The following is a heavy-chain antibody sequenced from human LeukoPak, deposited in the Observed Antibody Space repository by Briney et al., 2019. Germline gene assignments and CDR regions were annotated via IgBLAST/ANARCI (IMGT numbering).Heavy chain of an antibody. V-gene: IGHV1-2*02. CDR3: ATSHGTGRLTLLFDY. CDR1: GYTFTGYY. Sequence: ASVKVSCKASGYTFTGYYMHWVRQAPGQGLEWMGWINPNSGGTNYAQKFQGRVTMTRDTSISTAYMELSRLRSDDTAVYYCATSHGTGRLTLLFDYWGQGTLVTVSS. J-gene: IGHJ4*02. CDR2: INPNSGGT. D-gene: IGHD3/OR15-3a*01.